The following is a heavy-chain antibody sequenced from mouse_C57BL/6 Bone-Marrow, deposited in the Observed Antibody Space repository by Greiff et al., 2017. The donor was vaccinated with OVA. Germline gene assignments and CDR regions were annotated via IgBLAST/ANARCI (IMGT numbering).Heavy chain of an antibody. D-gene: IGHD2-4*01. V-gene: IGHV1-26*01. CDR2: INPKTGGP. CDR3: AREDYDYSPFAY. J-gene: IGHJ3*01. Sequence: EVQLQQSGPELVKPGASVKISCKASGYTFTDYYMNWVQQSHGKSLEWIGDINPKTGGPSYNQKLKGKATLTVAKSSSPAYMELRSLTSEDSAVYYCAREDYDYSPFAYWGQGTLVTVSA. CDR1: GYTFTDYY.